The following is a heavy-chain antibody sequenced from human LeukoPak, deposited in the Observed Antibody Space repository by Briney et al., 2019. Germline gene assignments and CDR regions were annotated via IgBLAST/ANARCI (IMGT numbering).Heavy chain of an antibody. CDR2: IYSGGTT. V-gene: IGHV3-66*01. CDR3: ARELPTVTTGTYFDY. CDR1: GFTVSSNY. J-gene: IGHJ4*02. Sequence: PGGSLRLSCAASGFTVSSNYMSWVRQAPGKGLEWVSVIYSGGTTYSADSVKDRFTISRDNSKNTLYLQMNSLRAGDTAVYYCARELPTVTTGTYFDYWGQGNLVTVSS. D-gene: IGHD4-17*01.